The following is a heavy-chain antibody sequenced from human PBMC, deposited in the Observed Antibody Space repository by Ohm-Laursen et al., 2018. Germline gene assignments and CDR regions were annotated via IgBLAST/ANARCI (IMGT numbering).Heavy chain of an antibody. CDR3: ASTSFLYYYYGMDV. D-gene: IGHD2-2*01. J-gene: IGHJ6*02. CDR1: GFTFSSYA. V-gene: IGHV3-64*01. CDR2: ISSNGGST. Sequence: SLRLSCTASGFTFSSYAMHWVRQAPGKGLEYVSAISSNGGSTYYANSVKGRFTISRDNSKNTLYLQMNSLRAEDTAMYYCASTSFLYYYYGMDVWGQGTTVTVSS.